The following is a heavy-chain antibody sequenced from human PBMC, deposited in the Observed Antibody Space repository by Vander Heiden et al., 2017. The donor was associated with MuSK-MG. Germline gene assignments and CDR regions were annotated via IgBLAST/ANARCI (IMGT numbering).Heavy chain of an antibody. V-gene: IGHV3-7*01. Sequence: EVQLVESGGGLVQPGGSLRLSCAASGFTFSSYWVSWVRQAPGKGLEWVANIKQDGSEKYYVDSVKGRFTISRDNAKNSLYLQMNSLRAEDTAVYYCARTYYYDSSGYSKFYFDYWGQGTLVTVSS. J-gene: IGHJ4*02. D-gene: IGHD3-22*01. CDR2: IKQDGSEK. CDR1: GFTFSSYW. CDR3: ARTYYYDSSGYSKFYFDY.